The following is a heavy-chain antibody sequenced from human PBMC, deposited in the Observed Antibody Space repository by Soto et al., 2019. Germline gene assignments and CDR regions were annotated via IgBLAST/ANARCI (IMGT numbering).Heavy chain of an antibody. CDR1: GFTFTSSA. Sequence: VASVKVSCKASGFTFTSSAVQWVRQARGQRLEWIGWIVVGSANTNYAQTFQERVTITRDMSTSTAYMELRSLRSEDTAVYYCAADRGYDSSGYHFDDWGQGTLVTVSS. CDR2: IVVGSANT. CDR3: AADRGYDSSGYHFDD. D-gene: IGHD3-22*01. V-gene: IGHV1-58*01. J-gene: IGHJ4*02.